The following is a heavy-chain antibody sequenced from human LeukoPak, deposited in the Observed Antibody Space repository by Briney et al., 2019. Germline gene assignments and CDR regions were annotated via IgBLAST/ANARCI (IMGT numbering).Heavy chain of an antibody. D-gene: IGHD4-17*01. CDR3: ARDPSTVTTFWFDP. CDR1: GLTLSGYL. J-gene: IGHJ5*02. Sequence: VGSLRLSCAASGLTLSGYLMHWVRQAPGKGLAWVSGADGDGGTTTYAHSVKGRFTISRDNAKNSLYPQMNSLRAEDTAVYYCARDPSTVTTFWFDPWGQGTLVTVSS. V-gene: IGHV3-74*01. CDR2: ADGDGGTT.